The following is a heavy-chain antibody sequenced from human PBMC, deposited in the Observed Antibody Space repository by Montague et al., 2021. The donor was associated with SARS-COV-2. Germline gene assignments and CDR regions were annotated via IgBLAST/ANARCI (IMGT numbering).Heavy chain of an antibody. Sequence: SETLSLTCTVSGGSISSPDYYWCCIRQSPGKGLEWIRSISYASRTYNNPSISSRISFSMDTYKNHFYLSMNSVTAADTAVYFCARQLPSYCSTNKCYPYYFDVWGQGALVTVSS. V-gene: IGHV4-39*01. CDR2: ISYASRT. D-gene: IGHD2-2*01. J-gene: IGHJ4*02. CDR3: ARQLPSYCSTNKCYPYYFDV. CDR1: GGSISSPDYY.